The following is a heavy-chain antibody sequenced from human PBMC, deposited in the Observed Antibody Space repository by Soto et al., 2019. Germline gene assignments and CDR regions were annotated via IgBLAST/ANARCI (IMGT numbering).Heavy chain of an antibody. CDR1: GGTFSSYA. CDR3: ARGQGTSHSYYYYYGMDV. J-gene: IGHJ6*02. V-gene: IGHV1-69*13. Sequence: SVKVSCKSSGGTFSSYAMIWVRQAPGQGLEWMGGIIPIFGTANYAQKFQGRVTITADESTSTAYMELSSLRSEDTAVYYCARGQGTSHSYYYYYGMDVWGQGTKVTVSS. CDR2: IIPIFGTA. D-gene: IGHD2-2*01.